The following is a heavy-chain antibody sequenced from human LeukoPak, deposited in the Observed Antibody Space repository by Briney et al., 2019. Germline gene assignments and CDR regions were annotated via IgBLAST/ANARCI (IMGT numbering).Heavy chain of an antibody. V-gene: IGHV3-23*01. Sequence: PGGSLRLSCAASGFTFSSYAMSWVRQAPGKGLEWVSAISGSGGSTYYADSVKGRFTISRDNSKNTLYLQMNSLRAEDTAVYYCAKTKNDRSGYYHEPDAFDIWGQGTMVTVSS. CDR1: GFTFSSYA. J-gene: IGHJ3*02. CDR2: ISGSGGST. D-gene: IGHD3-22*01. CDR3: AKTKNDRSGYYHEPDAFDI.